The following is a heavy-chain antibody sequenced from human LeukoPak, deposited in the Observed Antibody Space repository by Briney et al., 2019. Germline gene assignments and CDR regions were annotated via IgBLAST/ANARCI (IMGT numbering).Heavy chain of an antibody. Sequence: PGGSLRLSCAASGFTFSNAWMSWVRQAPGKGLEWVGRIKSKTDGGTTDYAAPVKGRFTISRDDSKNTLYLQMNSLKTEDTAVYYCTTDIRELAAAGLANAFDIWGQGTMVTVSS. J-gene: IGHJ3*02. V-gene: IGHV3-15*01. CDR2: IKSKTDGGTT. CDR3: TTDIRELAAAGLANAFDI. D-gene: IGHD6-13*01. CDR1: GFTFSNAW.